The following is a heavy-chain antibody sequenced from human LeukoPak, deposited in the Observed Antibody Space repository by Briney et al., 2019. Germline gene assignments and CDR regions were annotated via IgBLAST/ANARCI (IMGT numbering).Heavy chain of an antibody. V-gene: IGHV1-69*13. CDR3: AKTSPTNHRLGFDY. Sequence: SVKVSCKASGGTFSSYGFNWVRQAPGQGLEWMGGIIPIFGTANYAQKFQGRVTITADESTSTAYMELSSLRSEDTALYYCAKTSPTNHRLGFDYWGQGTLVTVSS. J-gene: IGHJ4*02. CDR1: GGTFSSYG. CDR2: IIPIFGTA. D-gene: IGHD2/OR15-2a*01.